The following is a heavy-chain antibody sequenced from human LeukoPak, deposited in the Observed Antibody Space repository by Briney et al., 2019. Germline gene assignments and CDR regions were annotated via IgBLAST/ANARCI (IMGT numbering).Heavy chain of an antibody. CDR1: GYTFTSYR. V-gene: IGHV1-46*01. J-gene: IGHJ4*02. CDR3: ARPYCISTRCLPYSLPDY. Sequence: ASVKVSCKASGYTFTSYRMHWVRQAPGQGLEWMGVINPSGGGTNYAQKFQGRVTMTRDMSTSTVYMELSSLRSEDTAVYYCARPYCISTRCLPYSLPDYWGQGTLVTVSS. D-gene: IGHD2-2*01. CDR2: INPSGGGT.